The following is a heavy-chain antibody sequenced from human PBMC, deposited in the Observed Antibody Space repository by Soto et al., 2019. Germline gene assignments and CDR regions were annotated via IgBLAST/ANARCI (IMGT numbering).Heavy chain of an antibody. Sequence: GGSLRLSCAASGFTFSSYDMHWVRQATGKGLEWVSAIGTAGDTYYPGSVKGRFTISRENAKNSLYLQMNSLRAGDTAVYYCARASHGERGVDAFDIWGQGTMVTVSS. CDR2: IGTAGDT. CDR1: GFTFSSYD. V-gene: IGHV3-13*01. CDR3: ARASHGERGVDAFDI. J-gene: IGHJ3*02. D-gene: IGHD1-1*01.